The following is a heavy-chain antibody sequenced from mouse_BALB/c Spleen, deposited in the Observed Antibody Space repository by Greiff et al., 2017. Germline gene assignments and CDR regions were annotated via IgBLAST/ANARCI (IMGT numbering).Heavy chain of an antibody. CDR2: IYPGSGST. CDR3: AREYYGSSYSAY. Sequence: QVQLKQPGAELVKPGTSVKLSCKASGYNFTSYWINWVKLRPGQGLEWIGDIYPGSGSTNYNEKFKSKATLTVDTSSSTAYMQLSSLASEDSALYYCAREYYGSSYSAYWGQGTLVTVSA. J-gene: IGHJ3*01. D-gene: IGHD1-1*01. CDR1: GYNFTSYW. V-gene: IGHV1-55*01.